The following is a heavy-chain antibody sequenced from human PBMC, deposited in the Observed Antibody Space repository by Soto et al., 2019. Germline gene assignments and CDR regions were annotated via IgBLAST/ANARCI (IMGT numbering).Heavy chain of an antibody. CDR3: ARDLQALVVVITWDYYYGMDV. Sequence: ASVKVSCKASGYTFTGYYMHWVRQAPGQGLEWMGWINPNSGGTNYAQKFQGRVTMTRDPSISTAYMELSRLRSDDTAVYYCARDLQALVVVITWDYYYGMDVWGQGTTVTVSS. J-gene: IGHJ6*02. V-gene: IGHV1-2*02. CDR2: INPNSGGT. D-gene: IGHD3-22*01. CDR1: GYTFTGYY.